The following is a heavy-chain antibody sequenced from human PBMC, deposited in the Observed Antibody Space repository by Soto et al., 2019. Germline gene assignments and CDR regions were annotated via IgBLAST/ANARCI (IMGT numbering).Heavy chain of an antibody. Sequence: QGQLVQSGGEVTKPGASVKVSCNSSGYTFTSYGISWVRQAPGQGLEWMGWISPYSGHTKESQKVQGRVTLTTETFTGTAYMELTSLASDDTAVYYCARDRCTTAKCYTHHLDVWGQGTTVIVSS. CDR1: GYTFTSYG. V-gene: IGHV1-18*04. CDR3: ARDRCTTAKCYTHHLDV. CDR2: ISPYSGHT. D-gene: IGHD2-8*01. J-gene: IGHJ6*02.